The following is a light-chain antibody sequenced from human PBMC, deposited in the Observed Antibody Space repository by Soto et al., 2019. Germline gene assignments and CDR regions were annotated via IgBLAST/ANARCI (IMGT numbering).Light chain of an antibody. CDR1: QGISRY. J-gene: IGKJ4*01. V-gene: IGKV1-9*01. CDR3: QQLNSYPLT. Sequence: IQLTQSPSSLSASGGDRVTLTCRASQGISRYLAWYQQKPGKAPKLLINAASTLQSGVPSRFCGSGSGTDCTLTISCLQPDDFATYYCQQLNSYPLTFGGVTKVDIK. CDR2: AAS.